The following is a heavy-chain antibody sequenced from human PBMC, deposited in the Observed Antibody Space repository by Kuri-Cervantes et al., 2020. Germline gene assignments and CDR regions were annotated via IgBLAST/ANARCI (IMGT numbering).Heavy chain of an antibody. CDR3: ASGLWANFDF. V-gene: IGHV4-34*01. D-gene: IGHD3-10*01. J-gene: IGHJ4*02. CDR2: INHSGST. CDR1: GGSFSGYY. Sequence: GSLRLSCAVYGGSFSGYYWSWIRQPPGKGLEWIGEINHSGSTNYNPSLKSRVTIPVDTSKNQFSLKLSSVTAADTAVYYCASGLWANFDFWGQGTPVTVSS.